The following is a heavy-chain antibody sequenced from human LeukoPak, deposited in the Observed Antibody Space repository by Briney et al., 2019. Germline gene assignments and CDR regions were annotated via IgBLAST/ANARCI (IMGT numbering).Heavy chain of an antibody. J-gene: IGHJ4*02. D-gene: IGHD6-19*01. CDR2: IKSKTDGGTT. Sequence: PGGSLRLSCAASGFTFSNAWMRWVRQAPGKGLEWVGRIKSKTDGGTTDYAAPVKGRFTISRDDSKNTLYLQMNSLKTEDTAVYYCTTEREGYSSGWYSDYWGQGTLVTVSS. CDR1: GFTFSNAW. CDR3: TTEREGYSSGWYSDY. V-gene: IGHV3-15*01.